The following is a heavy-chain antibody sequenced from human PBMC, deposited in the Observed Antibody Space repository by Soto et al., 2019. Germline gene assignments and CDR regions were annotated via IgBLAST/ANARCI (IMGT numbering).Heavy chain of an antibody. CDR3: AGRPEIHPR. Sequence: QVHLQESGPGLVKPSETLSLTCAISGGSTSSSDWWTWVRQPPGEGLEWIGEIHRDGVTNYNSSLKSRLTISLDQSRNQFSLSLTSVTAADVAVYFCAGRPEIHPRWGQGILVPVSS. CDR2: IHRDGVT. CDR1: GGSTSSSDW. V-gene: IGHV4-4*02. J-gene: IGHJ4*02. D-gene: IGHD1-26*01.